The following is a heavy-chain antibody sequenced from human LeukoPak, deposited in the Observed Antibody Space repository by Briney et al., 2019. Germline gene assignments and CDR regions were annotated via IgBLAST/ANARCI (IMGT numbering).Heavy chain of an antibody. CDR2: ISGSAGST. CDR3: AKPRDDSSGYYYFDYFDY. V-gene: IGHV3-23*01. Sequence: GGSLRLSCAASGFTFNSYAMSWVRQAPGKGLEWVSSISGSAGSTYYADSVKGRFTISRDNSKNTLYLQMNSLRAEDTAVYYCAKPRDDSSGYYYFDYFDYWGQGTLVTVSS. CDR1: GFTFNSYA. J-gene: IGHJ4*02. D-gene: IGHD3-22*01.